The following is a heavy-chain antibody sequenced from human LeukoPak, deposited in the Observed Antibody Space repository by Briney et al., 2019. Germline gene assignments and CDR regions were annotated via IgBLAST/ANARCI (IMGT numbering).Heavy chain of an antibody. D-gene: IGHD3-22*01. CDR3: ARDYYDSSGYYAAVLYYY. J-gene: IGHJ4*02. CDR1: GYTFTGYY. V-gene: IGHV1-2*02. Sequence: GASVKVSCKASGYTFTGYYMHWVRQAPGQGLEWMGWINPNSGGTNYAQKFQGRVTMTRDTSISTAYMELSRLRSDDTAVYYCARDYYDSSGYYAAVLYYYWGQGTLVTVSS. CDR2: INPNSGGT.